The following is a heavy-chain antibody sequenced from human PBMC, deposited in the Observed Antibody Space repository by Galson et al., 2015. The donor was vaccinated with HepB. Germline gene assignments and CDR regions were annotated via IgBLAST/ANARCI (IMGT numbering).Heavy chain of an antibody. D-gene: IGHD1-26*01. CDR3: AKDLSGSYYFFAFDV. CDR1: GFTFNSYA. CDR2: ISGSGDVT. J-gene: IGHJ3*01. Sequence: SLRLSCAAPGFTFNSYAMTWVRQAPGKGLEWVSSISGSGDVTYHADSVKGRFTISRDNSKATLYLQMNNLRAEDTAIYYCAKDLSGSYYFFAFDVWGQGTMVTVSS. V-gene: IGHV3-23*01.